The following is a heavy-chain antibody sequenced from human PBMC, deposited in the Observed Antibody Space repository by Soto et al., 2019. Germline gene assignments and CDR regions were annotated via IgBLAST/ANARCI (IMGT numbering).Heavy chain of an antibody. V-gene: IGHV3-33*01. D-gene: IGHD3-22*01. CDR3: ARDPFYDSSGSYGMDV. CDR2: TWYDGSNK. CDR1: GFTFSSYG. J-gene: IGHJ6*02. Sequence: GGSLRLSCAASGFTFSSYGMHWVRQAPGKGLEWVAVTWYDGSNKYYADSVKGRFTISRDNSKNTLYLQMNSLRAEDTAVYYCARDPFYDSSGSYGMDVWGQGTTVTVSS.